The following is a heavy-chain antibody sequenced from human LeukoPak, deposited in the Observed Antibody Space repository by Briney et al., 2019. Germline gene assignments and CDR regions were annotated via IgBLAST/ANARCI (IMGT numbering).Heavy chain of an antibody. V-gene: IGHV3-7*01. J-gene: IGHJ6*04. CDR3: ARGVNRPNYYYYGMDV. Sequence: GGSLRLSCVASGFTFSNYWMSWVRQAPGKGLEWVANIKQDGSEIYYVGSVKGRFTISRDNAKTSLCLQMNSLRAEDTAMYYCARGVNRPNYYYYGMDVWGKGTTVTVSS. CDR1: GFTFSNYW. CDR2: IKQDGSEI. D-gene: IGHD4-11*01.